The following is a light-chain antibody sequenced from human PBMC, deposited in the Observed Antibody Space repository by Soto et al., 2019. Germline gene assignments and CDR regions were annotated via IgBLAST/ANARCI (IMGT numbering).Light chain of an antibody. CDR3: LQDYGGSWT. CDR1: RDVGSD. Sequence: QMTQSPSSLSASVGEKIIITCRASRDVGSDVSWYQQQPGQAPKLLIYAASILYTGVPSRFSGSRAGTVFSLTISSLQPEDCASYFCLQDYGGSWTFGQGAKVEIE. CDR2: AAS. V-gene: IGKV1-6*01. J-gene: IGKJ1*01.